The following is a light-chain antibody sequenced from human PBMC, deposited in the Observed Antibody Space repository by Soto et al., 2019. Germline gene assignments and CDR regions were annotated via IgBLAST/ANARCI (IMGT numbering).Light chain of an antibody. CDR2: SND. CDR1: SSNIGTNY. Sequence: QSVLTQSPSASGTPGQRVIISCSGTSSNIGTNYVYWYQQLPGTAPKVLIYSNDKRPSGVPNRFSGSKSGTSASLAISGLRSEDEADYYCAAWDDSLSGPLFGGVTQLTVL. V-gene: IGLV1-47*01. J-gene: IGLJ2*01. CDR3: AAWDDSLSGPL.